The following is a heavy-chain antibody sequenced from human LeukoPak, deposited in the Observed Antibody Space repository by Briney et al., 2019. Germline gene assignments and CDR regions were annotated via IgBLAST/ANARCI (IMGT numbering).Heavy chain of an antibody. D-gene: IGHD3-22*01. Sequence: GASVKVSCKASGYTFTSYDINWVRQATGQGLEWMGWMNPNSGNTGYAQKFQGRVTITRNTSISTAYMELSSLRSDDTAVYYCARDRSYYDSSGYYYGSHFDYWGQGTLLTVSS. CDR1: GYTFTSYD. CDR2: MNPNSGNT. V-gene: IGHV1-8*03. CDR3: ARDRSYYDSSGYYYGSHFDY. J-gene: IGHJ4*02.